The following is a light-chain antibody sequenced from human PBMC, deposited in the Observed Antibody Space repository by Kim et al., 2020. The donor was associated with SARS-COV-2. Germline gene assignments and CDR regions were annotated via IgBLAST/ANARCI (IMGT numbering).Light chain of an antibody. CDR2: VHGDGSH. V-gene: IGLV4-69*01. Sequence: TVKHTYTLNSGHTSYSIAWHKQEPEKGPRYLLKVHGDGSHKKGDGIPDRFSGSTSGAERYLTIASLQSEDEGDYYCQAWGTGIWVFGGGTRLTVL. CDR3: QAWGTGIWV. J-gene: IGLJ3*02. CDR1: SGHTSYS.